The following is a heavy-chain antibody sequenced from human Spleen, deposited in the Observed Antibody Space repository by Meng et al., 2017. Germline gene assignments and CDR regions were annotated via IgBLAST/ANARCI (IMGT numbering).Heavy chain of an antibody. Sequence: SETLSLTCTVSGGSISSGGYYWSWIRQHPGKGLEWIGYIYYSGTTYYNPSLKSLVTISLDTSKNQFSLKLRSVTAADTAVYYCARAGGSAYYFDYWGQGTLVTVSS. J-gene: IGHJ4*02. D-gene: IGHD2-8*02. CDR2: IYYSGTT. CDR3: ARAGGSAYYFDY. CDR1: GGSISSGGYY. V-gene: IGHV4-31*01.